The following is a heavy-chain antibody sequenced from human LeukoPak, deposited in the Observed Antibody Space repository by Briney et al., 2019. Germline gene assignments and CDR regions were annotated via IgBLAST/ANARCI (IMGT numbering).Heavy chain of an antibody. CDR2: ISSSSSYI. V-gene: IGHV3-21*01. D-gene: IGHD1-7*01. J-gene: IGHJ4*02. CDR3: ASSYNWNYDY. Sequence: GGSLRLSCAASGFSFSSYSMNWVRQAPGKGLEWVSSISSSSSYIYYADSVKGRFTISRDNAKNSLYLQMNSLRAEDTAVYYCASSYNWNYDYWGQGTLVTVSS. CDR1: GFSFSSYS.